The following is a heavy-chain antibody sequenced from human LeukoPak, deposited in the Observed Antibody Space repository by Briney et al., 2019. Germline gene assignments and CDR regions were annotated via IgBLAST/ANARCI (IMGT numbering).Heavy chain of an antibody. V-gene: IGHV3-30*18. J-gene: IGHJ4*02. CDR1: GFTFNNYG. CDR3: AKGPLRGTAAAIDY. CDR2: ISYDGRNK. Sequence: GGSLRLSCAASGFTFNNYGMHWVRQAPGKGLEWVAVISYDGRNKHYPDSVKGRFTIFRDISTDTLWLQMDSLRTEDTAVYYCAKGPLRGTAAAIDYWGQGTLVTVSS. D-gene: IGHD2-2*01.